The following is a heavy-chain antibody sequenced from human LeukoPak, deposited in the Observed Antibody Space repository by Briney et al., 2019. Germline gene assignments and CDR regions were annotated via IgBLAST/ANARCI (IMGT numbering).Heavy chain of an antibody. CDR1: GGTFSSYA. V-gene: IGHV1-69*13. Sequence: SVKVSCKASGGTFSSYAISWVRQAPGQGLEWMGGIIPIFGTANYAQKFQGRVTITADESTSTAYMELSSLRSEDTAVYYCARGGITMVRGALSPDAFDIWGQGTMATVSS. J-gene: IGHJ3*02. CDR3: ARGGITMVRGALSPDAFDI. CDR2: IIPIFGTA. D-gene: IGHD3-10*01.